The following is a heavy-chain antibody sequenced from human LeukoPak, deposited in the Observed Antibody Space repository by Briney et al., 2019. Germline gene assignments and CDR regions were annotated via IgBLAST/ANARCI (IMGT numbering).Heavy chain of an antibody. CDR3: AKAFGYCSGGSCYYYYYGMDV. Sequence: GRSLRLSCAASGFTFSSYGMHWVRQAPGKGLEWVTVISYDGRNIYYADSVKGRSTISRDNSKNTLYLQMNSLRAEDTAVYYCAKAFGYCSGGSCYYYYYGMDVWGKGTTVTVSS. J-gene: IGHJ6*04. V-gene: IGHV3-30*18. CDR2: ISYDGRNI. CDR1: GFTFSSYG. D-gene: IGHD2-15*01.